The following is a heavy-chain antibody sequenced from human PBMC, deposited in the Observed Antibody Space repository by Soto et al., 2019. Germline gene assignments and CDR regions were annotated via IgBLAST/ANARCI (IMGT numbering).Heavy chain of an antibody. CDR1: GYTFTSYG. J-gene: IGHJ4*02. V-gene: IGHV1-18*01. Sequence: QVQLVQSGAEVKKPGASVKVSCKVSGYTFTSYGISWVRQAPGQGLEWMGWISAYNGNTNYAQRLQGRVTLTTDTSTSTAYMELRRLRSDDTAVYFCARDPALYVNTAQTFDYWGQGTRVTVSS. D-gene: IGHD5-18*01. CDR3: ARDPALYVNTAQTFDY. CDR2: ISAYNGNT.